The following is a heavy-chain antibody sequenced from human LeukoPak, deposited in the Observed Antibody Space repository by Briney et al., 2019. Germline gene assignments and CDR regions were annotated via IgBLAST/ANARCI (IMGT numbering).Heavy chain of an antibody. D-gene: IGHD3-10*01. V-gene: IGHV4-34*01. Sequence: SETLSLTCAVYGGSFSGYYWSWIRQPPGKGLEWIGEINHSGSTNYNPSLKSRVTISVDTSKNQFSLKLSSVTAADTAVYYCAKWGDSGSSYYYYYYGMNVWGKGTTVTVSS. J-gene: IGHJ6*04. CDR3: AKWGDSGSSYYYYYYGMNV. CDR2: INHSGST. CDR1: GGSFSGYY.